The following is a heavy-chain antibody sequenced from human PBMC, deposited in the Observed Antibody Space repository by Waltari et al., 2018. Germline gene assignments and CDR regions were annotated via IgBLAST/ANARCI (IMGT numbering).Heavy chain of an antibody. CDR2: INHSGST. CDR1: GGSFSGYY. Sequence: QVQLQQWGAGLLKPSETLSLTCAVYGGSFSGYYWCWIRQPPGKGLEWIGEINHSGSTNYNPSLKSRVTISVDTSKNQFSLKLSSVTAADTAVYYCASYEVTIFGVVKADWGQGTLVTVSS. J-gene: IGHJ4*02. V-gene: IGHV4-34*01. CDR3: ASYEVTIFGVVKAD. D-gene: IGHD3-3*01.